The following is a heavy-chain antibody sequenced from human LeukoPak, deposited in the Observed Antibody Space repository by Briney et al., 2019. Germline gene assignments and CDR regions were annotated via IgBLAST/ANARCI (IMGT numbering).Heavy chain of an antibody. V-gene: IGHV3-64D*06. CDR2: ISSNGGST. Sequence: TGGSLRLSCSASGFTFSSYAMHWVRQAPGKGLEYVSAISSNGGSTYYADSVKGRFTISRDNSKNTLYLRMSSLRAEDTAVYYCVKDKGSGSSYYYYYDMDVWGKGTTVTVSS. J-gene: IGHJ6*04. CDR3: VKDKGSGSSYYYYYDMDV. CDR1: GFTFSSYA. D-gene: IGHD3-10*01.